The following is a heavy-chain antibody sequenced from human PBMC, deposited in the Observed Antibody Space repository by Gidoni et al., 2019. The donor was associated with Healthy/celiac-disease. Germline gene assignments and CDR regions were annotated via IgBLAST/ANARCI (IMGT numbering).Heavy chain of an antibody. D-gene: IGHD6-19*01. Sequence: QVQLVQSGAEVTKPGASVKVSCKASGYTFTSYYMHWVRQAPGQGLEWMGIINPSGGSTSYAQKLQGRVTMTRDTSTSTVYMELSSLRSEDTAVYYCAREWSSGGGYYGMDVWGQGTTVTVSS. CDR3: AREWSSGGGYYGMDV. V-gene: IGHV1-46*04. CDR2: INPSGGST. CDR1: GYTFTSYY. J-gene: IGHJ6*02.